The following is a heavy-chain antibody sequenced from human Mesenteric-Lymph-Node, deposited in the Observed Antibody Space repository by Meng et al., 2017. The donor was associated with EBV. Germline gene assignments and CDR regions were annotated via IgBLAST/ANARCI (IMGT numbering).Heavy chain of an antibody. CDR1: GFTFGDYS. CDR2: ISWDGGNT. Sequence: EVQLVASGGVVIQPGGSLRLSCAASGFTFGDYSMHWVRQAPGKGLEWVSLISWDGGNTYYADSVEGRFTISRDNSKNSLYLQMNSLRTEDTALYYCAKDKERFGELLDYFDYWGQGTLVTVSS. V-gene: IGHV3-43*01. D-gene: IGHD3-10*01. J-gene: IGHJ4*02. CDR3: AKDKERFGELLDYFDY.